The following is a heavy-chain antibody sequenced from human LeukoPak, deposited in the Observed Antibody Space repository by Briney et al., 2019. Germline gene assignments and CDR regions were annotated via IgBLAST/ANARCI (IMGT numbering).Heavy chain of an antibody. CDR3: ARVKVAGYRPGTLGVAGPFDY. V-gene: IGHV3-30*04. CDR2: IAYDGRNK. Sequence: PGRSLRLSCAASGFTLNSYAMHWVRQGPGKGLEWVAVIAYDGRNKYYVDSVKDRSTISRDNSKNTLYLQMDSLRAEDTAIYYCARVKVAGYRPGTLGVAGPFDYWGQGTLVTVSS. CDR1: GFTLNSYA. J-gene: IGHJ4*02. D-gene: IGHD6-19*01.